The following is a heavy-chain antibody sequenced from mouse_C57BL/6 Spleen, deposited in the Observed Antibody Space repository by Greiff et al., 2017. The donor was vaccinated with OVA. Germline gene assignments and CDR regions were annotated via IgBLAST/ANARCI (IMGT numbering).Heavy chain of an antibody. CDR2: IDPSDSYT. CDR3: ARQLRPYYFDY. V-gene: IGHV1-69*01. D-gene: IGHD3-2*02. J-gene: IGHJ2*01. Sequence: QVQLQQPGAELVMPGASVKLSCKASGYTFTSYWMHWVKQRPGQGLEWIGEIDPSDSYTNYNQKFKGKSTLTVDKSSSTAYMQLSSLTSEDSAVYYCARQLRPYYFDYWGQGTTLTVSS. CDR1: GYTFTSYW.